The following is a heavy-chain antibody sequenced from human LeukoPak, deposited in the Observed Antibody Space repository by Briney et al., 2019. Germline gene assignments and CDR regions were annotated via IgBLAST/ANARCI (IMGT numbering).Heavy chain of an antibody. CDR2: IYYSGST. D-gene: IGHD3-22*01. J-gene: IGHJ3*02. V-gene: IGHV4-59*01. Sequence: SETLSLTCTVYGGSISSYYWSWIRQPPGKGLEWIGYIYYSGSTNYNPSLKSRVTISVDTSKNQFSLKLSSVTAADTAVYYCARVLGVITFDAFDIWGQGTMVTVSS. CDR3: ARVLGVITFDAFDI. CDR1: GGSISSYY.